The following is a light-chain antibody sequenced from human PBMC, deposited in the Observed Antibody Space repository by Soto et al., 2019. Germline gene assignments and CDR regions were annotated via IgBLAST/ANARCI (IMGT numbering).Light chain of an antibody. CDR2: GAS. J-gene: IGKJ1*01. CDR1: QNIDMY. CDR3: QHTFNSPPWT. V-gene: IGKV1-39*01. Sequence: DMPMTQSPYSLSASVCNTLTISCMASQNIDMYLNWYQQKPGKAPRVLISGASSLQSGVPSRFSGSGSGTDFTLTINSLQPEDFASYFCQHTFNSPPWTFGQGTKVDIK.